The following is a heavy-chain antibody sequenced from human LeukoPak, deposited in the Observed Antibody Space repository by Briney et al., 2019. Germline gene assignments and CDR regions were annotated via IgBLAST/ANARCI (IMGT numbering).Heavy chain of an antibody. CDR3: ARSSHYDILTGYSEEDAFDI. J-gene: IGHJ3*02. V-gene: IGHV3-53*01. CDR1: GFTVSSNY. CDR2: IYSGGST. D-gene: IGHD3-9*01. Sequence: GGSLRLSCAASGFTVSSNYMSWVRQAPGKGLEWVSVIYSGGSTDYADSVKGRFTISRDTSKNTLYLQMNSLRVEDTAVYYCARSSHYDILTGYSEEDAFDIWGQGTMVTVSS.